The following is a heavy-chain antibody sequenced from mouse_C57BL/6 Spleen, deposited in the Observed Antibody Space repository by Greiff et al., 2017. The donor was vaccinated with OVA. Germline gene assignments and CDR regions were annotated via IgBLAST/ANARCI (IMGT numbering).Heavy chain of an antibody. D-gene: IGHD2-3*01. CDR2: IYPGDGDT. J-gene: IGHJ4*01. V-gene: IGHV1-80*01. CDR1: GYAFSSYW. CDR3: ARFPPIYDGYSYAMDY. Sequence: VQLQQSGAELVKPGASVKISCKASGYAFSSYWMNWVKQRPGKGLEWIGQIYPGDGDTNYNGKFKGKATLTADKSSSTAYMQLSSLTSEDSAVYFCARFPPIYDGYSYAMDYWGQGTSVTVSS.